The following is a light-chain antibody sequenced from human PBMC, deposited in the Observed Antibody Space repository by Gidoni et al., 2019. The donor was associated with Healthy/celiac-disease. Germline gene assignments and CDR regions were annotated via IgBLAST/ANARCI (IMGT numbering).Light chain of an antibody. CDR3: QQYNNWPGT. CDR2: GAS. J-gene: IGKJ4*01. CDR1: QSVSSN. V-gene: IGKV3-15*01. Sequence: EIVMTQSPATLSVSPGERATLSCRASQSVSSNLAWYQQKPGQAPRLLIYGASTRATGIPASFSGSGSGTEFTLTISSLQSEDFAVYYCQQYNNWPGTFXGXTKVEIK.